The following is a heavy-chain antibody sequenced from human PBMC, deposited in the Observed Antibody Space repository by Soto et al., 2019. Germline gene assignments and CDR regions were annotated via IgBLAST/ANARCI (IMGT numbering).Heavy chain of an antibody. CDR3: SRGWGYDSNDYCYAY. Sequence: QVQLVQSGAEVRKPGSSVKVSCKASGGTFSRHAISWVRQAPGQGLEWMGGIIPIFGTANHAQKFQGRVTIIADESTGTVYMELRSLGSEDTAMYYCSRGWGYDSNDYCYAYWGQGTLVIVSS. CDR2: IIPIFGTA. J-gene: IGHJ4*02. V-gene: IGHV1-69*01. D-gene: IGHD3-22*01. CDR1: GGTFSRHA.